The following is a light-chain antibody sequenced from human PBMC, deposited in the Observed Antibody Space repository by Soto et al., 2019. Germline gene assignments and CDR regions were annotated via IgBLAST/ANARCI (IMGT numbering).Light chain of an antibody. J-gene: IGLJ1*01. CDR3: SSYTSSSLYV. Sequence: QSALTQPASVSGSPGQSITISCTGTSSDIGRHHFVSWYQQQSGKAPKLVIYEVTDRPSGVSDRFSGSKSGNTASLTISGLQPEDEADYYCSSYTSSSLYVFGTGTKLTVL. CDR1: SSDIGRHHF. V-gene: IGLV2-14*01. CDR2: EVT.